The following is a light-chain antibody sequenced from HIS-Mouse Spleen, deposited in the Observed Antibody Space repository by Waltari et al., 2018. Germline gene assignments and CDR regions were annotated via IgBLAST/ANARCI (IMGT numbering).Light chain of an antibody. CDR1: IGINVGTFT. J-gene: IGLJ3*02. CDR2: YKSDSDK. CDR3: MIWHSSAWV. Sequence: QAVLTQSSSLSASPAASASLTCTLRIGINVGTFTIYCDQQTPGSPPQYLLRYKSDSDKQQGSGVPSRFSGSKDASANAGILLISGLQSEDEADYYCMIWHSSAWVFGGGTKLTVL. V-gene: IGLV5-45*03.